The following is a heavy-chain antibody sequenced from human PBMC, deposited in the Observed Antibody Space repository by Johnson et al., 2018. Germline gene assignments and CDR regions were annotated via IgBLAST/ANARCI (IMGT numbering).Heavy chain of an antibody. CDR3: VVGMMDFEH. CDR2: IKEDATEK. V-gene: IGHV3-7*01. J-gene: IGHJ1*01. CDR1: GFTFSNYY. D-gene: IGHD1-26*01. Sequence: VQLVESGGGSVQPGGSXRLACSTSGFTFSNYYKSWVRQAPGKGLEWVANIKEDATEKNYVDSVKGRFTISRDNAKKTFYLQRSSLRVEDTAVYYGVVGMMDFEHWGQGSLVTVSS.